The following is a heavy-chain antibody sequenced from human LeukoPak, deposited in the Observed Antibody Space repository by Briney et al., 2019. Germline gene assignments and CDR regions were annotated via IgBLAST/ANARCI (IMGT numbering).Heavy chain of an antibody. CDR3: ARVIQLNYMDV. D-gene: IGHD3-16*01. J-gene: IGHJ6*03. V-gene: IGHV3-48*03. CDR2: ISSSGSII. CDR1: GFTFSGYE. Sequence: TGGSLRLSCAVSGFTFSGYEMNWVRQAPGKGLEWVSYISSSGSIIYYAGSVKGRFTVSRDNPKNSVFLQRKSLRAEDTAVYFCARVIQLNYMDVWGKGTTVTVSS.